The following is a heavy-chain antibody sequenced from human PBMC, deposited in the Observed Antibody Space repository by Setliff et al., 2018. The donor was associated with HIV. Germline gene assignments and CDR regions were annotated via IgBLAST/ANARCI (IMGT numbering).Heavy chain of an antibody. V-gene: IGHV1-2*02. CDR2: INPNTGGT. CDR3: ARVAVSGTP. CDR1: GYSFIGYY. J-gene: IGHJ4*02. D-gene: IGHD6-19*01. Sequence: ASVKVSCKASGYSFIGYYIHWVRQAPGQGLEWMGWINPNTGGTNYSQTFQGRVTLTRDTPISTAYMELTGLTSDDTAVYYRARVAVSGTPWGQGTLVPVSA.